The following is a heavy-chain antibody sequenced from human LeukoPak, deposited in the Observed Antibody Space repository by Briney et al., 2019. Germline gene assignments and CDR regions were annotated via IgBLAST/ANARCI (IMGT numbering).Heavy chain of an antibody. CDR2: IFYSGST. CDR1: GGSISTSNYY. Sequence: SETLSLTCTVSGGSISTSNYYWGWIRQPPGKGLEWIGNIFYSGSTYYSPSLKSRVTISVDTSKNQFSLKLSSVTAADTAVYYCARASAGDAFDIWGQGTMVTVSS. J-gene: IGHJ3*02. D-gene: IGHD3-10*01. CDR3: ARASAGDAFDI. V-gene: IGHV4-39*07.